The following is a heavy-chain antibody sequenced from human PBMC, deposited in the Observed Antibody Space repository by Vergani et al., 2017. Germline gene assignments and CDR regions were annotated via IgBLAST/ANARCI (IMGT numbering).Heavy chain of an antibody. V-gene: IGHV1-46*01. CDR1: GYTFTSYY. D-gene: IGHD2-2*01. CDR3: ARGRYQLYYYYYYMDV. J-gene: IGHJ6*03. CDR2: INPSGGST. Sequence: QVQLVQSGAEVKKPGASVKVSCKASGYTFTSYYMHWVRQAPGQGLEWMGIINPSGGSTSYAQKFQGRVTMTRDTSISTAYMELSRLRSDDTAVYYCARGRYQLYYYYYYMDVWGKGTTVTVSS.